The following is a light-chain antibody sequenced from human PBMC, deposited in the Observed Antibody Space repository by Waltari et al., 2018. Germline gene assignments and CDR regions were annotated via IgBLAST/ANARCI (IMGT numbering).Light chain of an antibody. CDR2: KAS. CDR3: QQYESDPRT. CDR1: QSISSW. Sequence: DIQMTQSPSTLSASVGDRVTITCRASQSISSWLAWYQQKPGKAPKLLIYKASSLQSGVPLRFSGSGSGKEGTLTINSLQPDDCATYDCQQYESDPRTFGEGTKVEIK. V-gene: IGKV1-5*03. J-gene: IGKJ2*01.